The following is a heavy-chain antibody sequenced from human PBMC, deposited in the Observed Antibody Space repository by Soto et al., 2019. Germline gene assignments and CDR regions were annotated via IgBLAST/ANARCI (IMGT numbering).Heavy chain of an antibody. Sequence: LSVTCGVYGGSCSGYYWSWIRQPPGKGLEWIGEINHSGSTNYNPSLKSRVTISVDTSKNQFSLKLSSVTAADTAVYYCARKRVVGLRDYYYYYGMDVWGQGTTVTVSS. CDR3: ARKRVVGLRDYYYYYGMDV. V-gene: IGHV4-34*01. J-gene: IGHJ6*02. CDR2: INHSGST. D-gene: IGHD4-17*01. CDR1: GGSCSGYY.